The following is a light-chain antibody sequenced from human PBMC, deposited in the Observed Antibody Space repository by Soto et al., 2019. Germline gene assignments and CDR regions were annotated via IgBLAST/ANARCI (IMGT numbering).Light chain of an antibody. Sequence: QSALTQPASVSGSPGQSITISCTGTSSDVGGYKYVSWYQQHPGKAPKLMIYEVSNRPSGVSNRFPGSKSGNTASLTISGLQAEDEADYYCSSYTSSSTVVFGGGTKLTVL. CDR3: SSYTSSSTVV. CDR2: EVS. J-gene: IGLJ2*01. CDR1: SSDVGGYKY. V-gene: IGLV2-14*01.